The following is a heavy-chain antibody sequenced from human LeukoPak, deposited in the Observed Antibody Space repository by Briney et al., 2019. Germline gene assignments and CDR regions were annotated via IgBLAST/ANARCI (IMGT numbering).Heavy chain of an antibody. Sequence: TGESLRLSCVASGFSFSNHRMSWVRQAPGKGLQWVADIKQDGSDSSYLDSVGGRFTISRDNGKNSLYLQMNSLRVEDTALYFCARDSTGWQADSFDMWGQGTMVTVSS. CDR3: ARDSTGWQADSFDM. CDR2: IKQDGSDS. CDR1: GFSFSNHR. V-gene: IGHV3-7*01. D-gene: IGHD2-8*02. J-gene: IGHJ3*02.